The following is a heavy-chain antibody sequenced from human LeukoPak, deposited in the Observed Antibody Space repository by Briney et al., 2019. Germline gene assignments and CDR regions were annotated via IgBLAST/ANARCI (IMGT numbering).Heavy chain of an antibody. D-gene: IGHD6-13*01. Sequence: PGGSLRLSCAASGFTVSSNYMSWVRQAPGKGQEWVSVIYSGGSTYYADSVKGRFTISRDNSKNTLYLQMNSLRAEDTAVYYCARPDRYAAAGGYYGMDVLGQGTTVTVSS. V-gene: IGHV3-66*04. J-gene: IGHJ6*02. CDR3: ARPDRYAAAGGYYGMDV. CDR1: GFTVSSNY. CDR2: IYSGGST.